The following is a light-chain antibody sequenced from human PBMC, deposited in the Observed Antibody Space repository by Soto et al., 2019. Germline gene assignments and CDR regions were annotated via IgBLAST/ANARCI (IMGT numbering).Light chain of an antibody. CDR3: QQYNSYSPT. CDR2: DAS. CDR1: QDISNY. J-gene: IGKJ1*01. Sequence: DIQLTQSPSFLSASVGDRVTITCRASQDISNYLAWYQQKPGKAPKLLIYDASSLESGVPSRFSGSGSGTEFTLTISSLQPDDFATYYCQQYNSYSPTFGQGTKVDIK. V-gene: IGKV1-5*01.